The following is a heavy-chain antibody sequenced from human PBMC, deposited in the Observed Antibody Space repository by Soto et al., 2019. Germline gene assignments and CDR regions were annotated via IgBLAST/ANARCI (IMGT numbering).Heavy chain of an antibody. CDR3: AKDGWFREYYFDY. J-gene: IGHJ4*02. D-gene: IGHD3-10*01. Sequence: QVQLVESGGGVVQPGRSLRLSCAASGFTFSSYGMHWVRQAPGKGLEWVAVISYDGSNIHYAVSLKGRFTISRDNSKNTLYLQMNSLRAEDTAVYYCAKDGWFREYYFDYWGQGTLVTVSS. V-gene: IGHV3-30*18. CDR2: ISYDGSNI. CDR1: GFTFSSYG.